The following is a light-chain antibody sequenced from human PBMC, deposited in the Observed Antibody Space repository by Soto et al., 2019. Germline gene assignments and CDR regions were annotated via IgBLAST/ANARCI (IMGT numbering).Light chain of an antibody. Sequence: QSVLTQPPSASGSNGQSVTISCTGTSSDVGGYNYVSWYQQHPGKAPKLLIYEVSKRPSGVPDRFSGSKSGNTASLTVSGLQAEDESDYYCSSYAGSNNFVVFGGGTQLTVL. V-gene: IGLV2-8*01. CDR1: SSDVGGYNY. J-gene: IGLJ2*01. CDR3: SSYAGSNNFVV. CDR2: EVS.